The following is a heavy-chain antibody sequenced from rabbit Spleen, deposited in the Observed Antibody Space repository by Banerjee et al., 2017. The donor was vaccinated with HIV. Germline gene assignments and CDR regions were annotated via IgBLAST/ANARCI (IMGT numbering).Heavy chain of an antibody. CDR3: ARDTGTSFSTYGMDL. CDR2: IDPVFGNT. V-gene: IGHV1S7*01. D-gene: IGHD8-1*01. CDR1: GFSFSSSDY. J-gene: IGHJ6*01. Sequence: QLEESGGGLVKPEGSLTLTCTASGFSFSSSDYMCWVRQAPGKGLEWTGYIDPVFGNTYYASWVNGRFTISSHNAQNTLYLQLNSLTAADTATYFCARDTGTSFSTYGMDLWGPGTLVTVS.